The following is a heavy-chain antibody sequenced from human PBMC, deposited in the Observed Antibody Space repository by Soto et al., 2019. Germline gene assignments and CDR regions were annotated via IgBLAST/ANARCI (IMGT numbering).Heavy chain of an antibody. CDR1: GGSIRSAEYY. CDR3: ASFHYYVSGTYRIFDY. Sequence: PSETLSLTCTVSGGSIRSAEYYSSLIRQPPGKGLEWIGYIYYSGTTYYSPSLKSRVTLSVDTSKNQFSLKLNSVTAADTAVYYCASFHYYVSGTYRIFDYWGQG. D-gene: IGHD3-10*01. CDR2: IYYSGTT. V-gene: IGHV4-30-4*01. J-gene: IGHJ4*02.